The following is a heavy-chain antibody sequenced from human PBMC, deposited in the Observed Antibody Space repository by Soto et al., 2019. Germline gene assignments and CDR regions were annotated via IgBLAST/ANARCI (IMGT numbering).Heavy chain of an antibody. Sequence: GESLKISCKGSGYSFTSYWIGWVRQMPGKGLEWMGIIYPGDSDTRYSPSFQGQVTISADTSISTAYLQWSSLKASDTAMYYCARHINYDFWSGYYPFYYGMDVWGQGTTVTAP. J-gene: IGHJ6*02. CDR2: IYPGDSDT. V-gene: IGHV5-51*01. CDR1: GYSFTSYW. D-gene: IGHD3-3*01. CDR3: ARHINYDFWSGYYPFYYGMDV.